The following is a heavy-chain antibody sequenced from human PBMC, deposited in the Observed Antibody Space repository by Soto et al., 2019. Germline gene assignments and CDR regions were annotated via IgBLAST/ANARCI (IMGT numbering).Heavy chain of an antibody. J-gene: IGHJ3*02. CDR2: LIHGGST. D-gene: IGHD3-16*01. CDR3: ARSPLGYDYVRQTWREVGDSFDI. Sequence: TSETLSLTCAIYGASLGGFHWTWLRQAPGKGLEWIGELIHGGSTNYNPSLKGRVSFSLDTSKNQFSLHLMSVTAADTAVYYCARSPLGYDYVRQTWREVGDSFDIWGRGTLVT. V-gene: IGHV4-34*12. CDR1: GASLGGFH.